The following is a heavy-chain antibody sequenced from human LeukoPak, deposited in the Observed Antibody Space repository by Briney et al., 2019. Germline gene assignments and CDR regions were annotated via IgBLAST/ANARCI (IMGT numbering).Heavy chain of an antibody. J-gene: IGHJ1*01. CDR1: GGTFSSYA. D-gene: IGHD3-22*01. CDR2: IIPIFGTA. V-gene: IGHV1-69*05. Sequence: SVKVSCKASGGTFSSYAVSWVRQAPGQGLEWMGRIIPIFGTANYAQKFQGRVTITTDESTSTAYMELSSLRSEDTAVYYCARSYYDSSGYFQHWGQGTLVTVSS. CDR3: ARSYYDSSGYFQH.